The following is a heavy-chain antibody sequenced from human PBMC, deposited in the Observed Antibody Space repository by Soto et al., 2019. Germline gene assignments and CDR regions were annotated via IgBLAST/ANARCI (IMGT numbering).Heavy chain of an antibody. J-gene: IGHJ5*02. CDR1: GSTFRSFT. Sequence: GGSLRLSCAASGSTFRSFTRNWVRQAPGKGLEWVSTISSNSAYIYYTDALRGRFTISRDNAKNSLHLQMSSLRAEDTAVYYCTRDASRDSSARGWFDPWGPGTLVTVSS. CDR3: TRDASRDSSARGWFDP. D-gene: IGHD6-13*01. CDR2: ISSNSAYI. V-gene: IGHV3-21*01.